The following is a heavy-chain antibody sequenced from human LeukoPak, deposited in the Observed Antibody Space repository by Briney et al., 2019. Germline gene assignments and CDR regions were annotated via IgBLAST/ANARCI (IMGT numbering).Heavy chain of an antibody. J-gene: IGHJ4*02. CDR3: ARRSMVRGVIR. CDR2: INHSGST. V-gene: IGHV4-34*01. CDR1: GGSFSGCY. D-gene: IGHD3-10*01. Sequence: LKPSETLSLTCAVYGGSFSGCYWSWIRQPPGKGLEWIGEINHSGSTNYNPSLKSRVTISVDTSKNQFSLKLSSVTAADTAVYYCARRSMVRGVIRWGQGTLVTVSS.